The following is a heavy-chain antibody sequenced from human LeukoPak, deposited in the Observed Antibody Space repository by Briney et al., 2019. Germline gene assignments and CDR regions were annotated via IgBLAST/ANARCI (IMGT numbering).Heavy chain of an antibody. V-gene: IGHV3-23*01. CDR2: ISGSGGST. D-gene: IGHD3-9*01. CDR3: AREYYDILTGGRDFDY. Sequence: PGGSLRLSCAASGFTFSSYAMSWVRQAPGKGLEWVSAISGSGGSTYYADSVKGRFTISRDNAKNSLYLQMNSLRAEDTAVYYCAREYYDILTGGRDFDYWGQGTLVTVSS. CDR1: GFTFSSYA. J-gene: IGHJ4*02.